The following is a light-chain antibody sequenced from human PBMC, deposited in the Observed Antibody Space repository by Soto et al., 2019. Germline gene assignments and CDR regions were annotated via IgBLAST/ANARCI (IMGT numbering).Light chain of an antibody. CDR3: QQRSNWPVT. V-gene: IGKV3-11*01. CDR2: DAS. J-gene: IGKJ1*01. Sequence: EIVLTQSPGTLSLSPGERATLSCRASQSVSSYLAWYQQKPGQAPRLLIYDASTRATGISARFSGSGSGTDFTLTISSLVPEDCAVYYCQQRSNWPVTFGQGTKVEVK. CDR1: QSVSSY.